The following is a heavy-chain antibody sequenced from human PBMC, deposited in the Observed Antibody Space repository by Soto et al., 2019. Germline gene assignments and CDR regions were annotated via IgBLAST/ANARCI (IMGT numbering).Heavy chain of an antibody. J-gene: IGHJ6*04. CDR3: ARDGLRSTYYYYGMDV. CDR1: GGSISSGGYY. Sequence: SETLSLTCTVSGGSISSGGYYWSWIRQHPGKGLEWIGYIYYSGSTYYNPSLKSRVTISVDTSKNQFSLKLSSVTAADTAVYYCARDGLRSTYYYYGMDVWSKGTTVTVSS. V-gene: IGHV4-31*03. CDR2: IYYSGST. D-gene: IGHD4-17*01.